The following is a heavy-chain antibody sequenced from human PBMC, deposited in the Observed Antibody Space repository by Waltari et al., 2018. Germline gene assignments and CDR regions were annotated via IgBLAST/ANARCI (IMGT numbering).Heavy chain of an antibody. J-gene: IGHJ4*02. Sequence: QLQLQESGPGLVKPSETLSLTCTVSGGSISSSSYYWGWIRQPPGKGLEWIGSIYYRGSTYDNPSIKSRVTISVDTSKNQFSLKLSSVTDADTAVYYCARSITMIVGIVWGQGTLVTVSS. CDR2: IYYRGST. V-gene: IGHV4-39*01. CDR3: ARSITMIVGIV. CDR1: GGSISSSSYY. D-gene: IGHD3-22*01.